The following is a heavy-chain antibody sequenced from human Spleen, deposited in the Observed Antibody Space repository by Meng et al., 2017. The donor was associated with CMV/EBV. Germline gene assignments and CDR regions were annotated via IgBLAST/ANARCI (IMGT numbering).Heavy chain of an antibody. Sequence: SLKISCAASGFTFDDYAMHWVRQAAGKGLEWVSGISWNSVSIGYADSVKGRFTISRDDAKNSLYLQMNSLRTEDTALYFCAKLQGSKDYWGQGTLVTVSS. V-gene: IGHV3-9*01. CDR1: GFTFDDYA. J-gene: IGHJ4*02. CDR3: AKLQGSKDY. CDR2: ISWNSVSI.